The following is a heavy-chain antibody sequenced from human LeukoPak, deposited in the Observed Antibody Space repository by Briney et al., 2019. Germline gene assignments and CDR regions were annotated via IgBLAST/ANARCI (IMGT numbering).Heavy chain of an antibody. D-gene: IGHD1-1*01. J-gene: IGHJ6*01. CDR1: GDIFRRYG. CDR3: ARPYSANWHPHPYRMDV. V-gene: IGHV1-18*04. Sequence: ASVKVSCKASGDIFRRYGVTWARQAPGQGPEWMGWVKPYNGDPEYAQKFQGRVTMSTDTSTDTSYMELRSLGSDDTAVYYCARPYSANWHPHPYRMDVWGQGTTVIVSS. CDR2: VKPYNGDP.